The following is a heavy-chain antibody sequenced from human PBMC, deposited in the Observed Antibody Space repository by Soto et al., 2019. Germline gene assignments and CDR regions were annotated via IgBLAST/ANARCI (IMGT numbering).Heavy chain of an antibody. V-gene: IGHV1-18*01. Sequence: QVQLVQSGPEVKKPGASVKVSCKTSGYTFTSFGISWVRQAPGQGLEWMGWITTDKGKTNYAQKFQDRVTMTTDTSTSTAYMELMSLISDDTAVYYCATRSPAFDYWGKGTLVAVSS. D-gene: IGHD3-16*01. CDR2: ITTDKGKT. CDR1: GYTFTSFG. J-gene: IGHJ4*02. CDR3: ATRSPAFDY.